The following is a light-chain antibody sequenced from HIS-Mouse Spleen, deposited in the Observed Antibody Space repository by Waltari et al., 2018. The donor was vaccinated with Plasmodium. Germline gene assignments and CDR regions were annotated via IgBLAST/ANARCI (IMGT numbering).Light chain of an antibody. J-gene: IGLJ3*02. V-gene: IGLV5-37*01. CDR2: YYSDSDK. CDR1: DALPKKY. Sequence: ELTQPPSVSVSPGQTARITCSGDALPKKYAYWYQQKPGSPPRYLLYYYSDSDKGQGSWFPSCVSGSKDASANTGILFISGLQSEDEADYYCMIWPSNASGVFGGGTKLTVL. CDR3: MIWPSNASGV.